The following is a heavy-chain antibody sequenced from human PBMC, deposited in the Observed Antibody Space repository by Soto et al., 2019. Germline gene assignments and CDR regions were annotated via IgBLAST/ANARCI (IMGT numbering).Heavy chain of an antibody. V-gene: IGHV3-64D*08. Sequence: GGSLRLSCSASGFTFSNYAIHWVRRAPGRGLECLSAISSNGDNTYYADFVKGRFTISRDNSQNTVFLQMSSLRAEDTAEYYCVKGGHCSSISCYAPFDYWGQGTLVTAPQ. J-gene: IGHJ4*02. CDR2: ISSNGDNT. CDR3: VKGGHCSSISCYAPFDY. CDR1: GFTFSNYA. D-gene: IGHD2-2*01.